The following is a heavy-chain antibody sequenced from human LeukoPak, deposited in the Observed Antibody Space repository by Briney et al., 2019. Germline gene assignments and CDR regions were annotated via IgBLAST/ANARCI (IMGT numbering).Heavy chain of an antibody. CDR3: ARSPVLYYFDY. J-gene: IGHJ4*02. Sequence: SETLSLTCTVSAGSISSYYWSWIRQPPGKGLEWIGYIHYSGSTNYNPSLKSRVTISVDTSQNQFSLKLSSVTAADTAVYYCARSPVLYYFDYWGQGTLVTVSS. CDR2: IHYSGST. V-gene: IGHV4-59*01. CDR1: AGSISSYY.